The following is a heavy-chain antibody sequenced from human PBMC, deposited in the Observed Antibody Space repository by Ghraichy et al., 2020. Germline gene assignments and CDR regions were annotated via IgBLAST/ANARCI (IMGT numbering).Heavy chain of an antibody. CDR2: IYHSGST. J-gene: IGHJ5*02. D-gene: IGHD3-22*01. V-gene: IGHV4-30-2*01. CDR1: GGSISSGGYS. CDR3: ARRGYYYDSSGDRNWFDP. Sequence: SETLSLTCAVSGGSISSGGYSWSWIRQPPGKGLEWIGYIYHSGSTYYNPSLKSRVTISVDRSKNQFSLKLSSVTAADTAVYYCARRGYYYDSSGDRNWFDPWGQGTLVTVSS.